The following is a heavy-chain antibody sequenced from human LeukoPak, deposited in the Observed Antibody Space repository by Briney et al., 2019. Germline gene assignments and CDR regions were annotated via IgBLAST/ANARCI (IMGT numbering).Heavy chain of an antibody. CDR3: AKDKYYYDSSGYYYPNSYFDY. V-gene: IGHV3-23*01. CDR1: GFTFSSYA. D-gene: IGHD3-22*01. CDR2: ISGSGGST. J-gene: IGHJ4*02. Sequence: GGSLRLSCAASGFTFSSYAMSWVRQAPGKGLEWVSAISGSGGSTYYADSVKGRFTISRDNSKNTLYLQINSLRAEDTAVYYCAKDKYYYDSSGYYYPNSYFDYWGQGTLVTVSS.